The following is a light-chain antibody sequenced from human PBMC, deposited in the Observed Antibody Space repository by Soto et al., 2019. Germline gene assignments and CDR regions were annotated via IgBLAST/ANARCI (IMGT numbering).Light chain of an antibody. Sequence: QSALTQHRSVSGSPGQSITISCTGTSSDVGGHNYVSWYQQYPGKAPKLLLSSVSKRPSGVPDRFSGSKSGNTASLTISGLQAEDEADYYCCSYAGSYTYVFGTGTKVTVL. CDR2: SVS. CDR3: CSYAGSYTYV. CDR1: SSDVGGHNY. V-gene: IGLV2-11*01. J-gene: IGLJ1*01.